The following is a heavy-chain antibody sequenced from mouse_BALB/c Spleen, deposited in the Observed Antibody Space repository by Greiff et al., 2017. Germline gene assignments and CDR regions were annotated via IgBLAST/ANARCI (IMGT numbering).Heavy chain of an antibody. J-gene: IGHJ4*01. CDR1: GYTFTDYD. V-gene: IGHV1-15*01. Sequence: QVQLQQSGAELVRPGASVTLSCKASGYTFTDYDMHWVKQTPVHGLEWIGAIDPETGGTAYNQKFKGKATLTADKSSSTAYMELRSLTSEDSAVYYCTRWEYDEGYYAMDYWGQGTSVTVSS. CDR3: TRWEYDEGYYAMDY. D-gene: IGHD2-14*01. CDR2: IDPETGGT.